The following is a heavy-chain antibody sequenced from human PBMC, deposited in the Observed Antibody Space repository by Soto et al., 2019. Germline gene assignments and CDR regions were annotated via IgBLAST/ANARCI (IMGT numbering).Heavy chain of an antibody. J-gene: IGHJ4*02. CDR1: GFTFSNYA. D-gene: IGHD6-19*01. CDR3: AKTPRQWLVYVDY. V-gene: IGHV3-23*01. CDR2: ISGSGGTT. Sequence: EVQLLESGGGLVQPGGSLRLSCAASGFTFSNYAIAWVRQAPGKGLEWVSGISGSGGTTYYADSVKGRFTISRDNSKDTLNLQMNSLRAEDTAVYYCAKTPRQWLVYVDYWGQGALVTVSS.